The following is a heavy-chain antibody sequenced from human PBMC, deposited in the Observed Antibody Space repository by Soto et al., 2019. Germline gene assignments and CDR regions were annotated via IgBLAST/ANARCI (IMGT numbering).Heavy chain of an antibody. V-gene: IGHV1-69*13. Sequence: SVKVSCKASGGTFSSYSISWVRQAPGQGLEWMGGIIPIFGTANYAQKFQGRVTITADESTSTAYMELSSLRSEDTAVYYCAREYGAIPYAQGMDVWGQGTTVNVSS. CDR3: AREYGAIPYAQGMDV. J-gene: IGHJ6*02. D-gene: IGHD2-21*01. CDR2: IIPIFGTA. CDR1: GGTFSSYS.